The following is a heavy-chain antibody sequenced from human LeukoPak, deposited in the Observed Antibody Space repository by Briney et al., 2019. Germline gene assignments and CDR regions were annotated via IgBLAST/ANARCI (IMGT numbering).Heavy chain of an antibody. CDR2: INHSGST. V-gene: IGHV4-34*01. CDR1: GGSFSGYY. Sequence: SETLSLTCAVYGGSFSGYYWSWIRQPPGKGLEWIGEINHSGSTNYNPSLKSRVTISVDKSKNQFSLKLSSVTAADTAVYYCASLYDGSGSYTWFDPWGQGTLVTVSS. CDR3: ASLYDGSGSYTWFDP. J-gene: IGHJ5*02. D-gene: IGHD3-10*01.